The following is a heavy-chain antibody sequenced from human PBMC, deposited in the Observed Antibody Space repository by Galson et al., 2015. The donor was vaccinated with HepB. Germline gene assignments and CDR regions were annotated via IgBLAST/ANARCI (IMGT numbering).Heavy chain of an antibody. CDR1: GFSISSHV. Sequence: LRLSCAASGFSISSHVMHWVRQAPGKGLVWVSRINSDGSSTSYADSVKGRFTISRDNAKNTLFLQMNSLRAEDTAVYYCHTTTVTTGYYAMDVWGQGTTVTVSS. V-gene: IGHV3-74*01. D-gene: IGHD4-17*01. J-gene: IGHJ6*02. CDR3: HTTTVTTGYYAMDV. CDR2: INSDGSST.